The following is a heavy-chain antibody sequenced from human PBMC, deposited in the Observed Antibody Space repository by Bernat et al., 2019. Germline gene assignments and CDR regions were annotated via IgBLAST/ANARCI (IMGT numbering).Heavy chain of an antibody. D-gene: IGHD2-2*01. CDR3: ARDIYSIVVVPAGWGFDY. CDR2: IWYDGSNK. Sequence: QVQLVESGGGVVQPGRSLRLSCAASGFTFSSYGMHWVRQAPGKGLEWVAVIWYDGSNKYYADSVKGRFTISRDNSKNTLYLQMNSLRAEDTAVYYCARDIYSIVVVPAGWGFDYGGQGTLVTVSS. J-gene: IGHJ4*02. V-gene: IGHV3-33*01. CDR1: GFTFSSYG.